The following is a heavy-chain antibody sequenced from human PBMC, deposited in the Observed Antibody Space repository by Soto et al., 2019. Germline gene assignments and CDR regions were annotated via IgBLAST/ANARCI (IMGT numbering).Heavy chain of an antibody. Sequence: VQVVESGGGVVQPGRSLRLSCAVSGFTFSDYAMHWVRQAPGKGLEWVSVVSHDGRNTHYADSVKGRFTISRDISKNTVSLEMTILRAEDTAVYYCAKGGRQWLVTSDFNYWGQGALVTVSS. CDR3: AKGGRQWLVTSDFNY. D-gene: IGHD6-19*01. CDR1: GFTFSDYA. V-gene: IGHV3-30*18. J-gene: IGHJ4*02. CDR2: VSHDGRNT.